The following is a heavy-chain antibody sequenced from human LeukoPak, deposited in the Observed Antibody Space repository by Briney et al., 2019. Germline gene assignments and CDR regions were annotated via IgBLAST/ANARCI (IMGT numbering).Heavy chain of an antibody. CDR3: ARQIVVIPATMGYVRYSWFDP. CDR2: ISAGGST. CDR1: GGSISSYY. J-gene: IGHJ5*02. D-gene: IGHD2-2*01. V-gene: IGHV4-4*09. Sequence: SETLTLTCTASGGSISSYYLRWIRQPPGKGLEWIGYISAGGSTNYNASSKSRVTILVDNTNNHTSLQQSYVTAADTAVYYCARQIVVIPATMGYVRYSWFDPWGQGSLVTVSS.